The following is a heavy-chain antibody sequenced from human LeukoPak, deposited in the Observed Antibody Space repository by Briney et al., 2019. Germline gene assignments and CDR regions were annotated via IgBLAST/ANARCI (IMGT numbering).Heavy chain of an antibody. Sequence: GGSLRLSCAASGFTFSSYSMNWVRQAPGKGLEWVSSISSSSSYIYYADSVKGRFTISRDNSKNTLYLQMNSLRAEDTAVYYCARVLKLRYFDWLTFDYWGQGTLVTVSS. CDR3: ARVLKLRYFDWLTFDY. D-gene: IGHD3-9*01. CDR1: GFTFSSYS. CDR2: ISSSSSYI. J-gene: IGHJ4*02. V-gene: IGHV3-21*01.